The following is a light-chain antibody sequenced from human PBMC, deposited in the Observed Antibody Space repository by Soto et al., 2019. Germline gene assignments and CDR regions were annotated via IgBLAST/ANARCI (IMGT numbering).Light chain of an antibody. CDR1: QGIGNS. J-gene: IGKJ5*01. V-gene: IGKV1-27*01. CDR2: SAS. CDR3: QKYNTVPAT. Sequence: DIQMTQSPPSLSASVGDSVTITCRASQGIGNSLAWYQQKPGTVPKLLIYSASTLQSGVPSRLSGSGSGTDFTLTISSLQPEDVAASYCQKYNTVPATFGQGTRLEIK.